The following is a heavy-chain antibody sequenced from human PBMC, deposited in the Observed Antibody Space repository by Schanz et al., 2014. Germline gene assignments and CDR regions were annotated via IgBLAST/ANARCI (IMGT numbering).Heavy chain of an antibody. CDR1: GYTFTNHY. D-gene: IGHD5-12*01. Sequence: QVQLVQSGSDLKKPGASVKVSCKASGYTFTNHYLHWVRQAPGQGLEWMGRINPNTGGTNFAQKFQGRVTMTRDTSITTAYMDLSGLTSDDTAVYYCAREKGHGYSGLSWGQGTLLAVSS. CDR3: AREKGHGYSGLS. J-gene: IGHJ5*02. CDR2: INPNTGGT. V-gene: IGHV1-2*06.